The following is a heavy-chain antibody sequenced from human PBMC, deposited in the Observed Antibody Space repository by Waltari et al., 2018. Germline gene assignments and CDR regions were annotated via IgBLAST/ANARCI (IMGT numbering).Heavy chain of an antibody. CDR2: INAGNGNK. D-gene: IGHD1-26*01. Sequence: QVQLVQSGAEVKKPGASVKVSCKASGYTFTSYAMHWVRQAPGQRLEWMGWINAGNGNKKYSQKFQGRVTSTRDTSASTAYMELSSLRSEDTAVYYCAVGATGAFDIWGQGTMVTVSS. J-gene: IGHJ3*02. CDR1: GYTFTSYA. CDR3: AVGATGAFDI. V-gene: IGHV1-3*01.